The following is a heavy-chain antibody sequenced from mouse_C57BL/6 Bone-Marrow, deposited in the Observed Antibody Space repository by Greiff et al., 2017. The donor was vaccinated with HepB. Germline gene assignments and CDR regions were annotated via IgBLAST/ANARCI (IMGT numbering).Heavy chain of an antibody. D-gene: IGHD2-4*01. V-gene: IGHV2-9-1*01. J-gene: IGHJ4*01. CDR1: GFSLTSYA. CDR3: ARKPSQDIYYDYLYAMDY. CDR2: IWTGGGT. Sequence: VMLVESGPGLVAPSQRLSITCTVSGFSLTSYAISWVRQPPGKGLEWLGVIWTGGGTNYNSALKSRLSISKDNSKSQVFLKMNSLQTDDTARYYCARKPSQDIYYDYLYAMDYWGQGTSVTVSS.